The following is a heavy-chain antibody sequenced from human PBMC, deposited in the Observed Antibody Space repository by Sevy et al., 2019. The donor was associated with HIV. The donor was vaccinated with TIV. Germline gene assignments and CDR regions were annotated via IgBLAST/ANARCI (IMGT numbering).Heavy chain of an antibody. V-gene: IGHV4-34*01. Sequence: SETLSLTCAVYGGSFSGYYWSWIRQPPGKGLEWIGEINHSGSTNYNPSLKSRVTISVDTSKNKFSLTLSSVTAADTAVYYCARASYYYDSSGYYVYWGQGTLVTVSS. CDR1: GGSFSGYY. D-gene: IGHD3-22*01. CDR3: ARASYYYDSSGYYVY. J-gene: IGHJ4*02. CDR2: INHSGST.